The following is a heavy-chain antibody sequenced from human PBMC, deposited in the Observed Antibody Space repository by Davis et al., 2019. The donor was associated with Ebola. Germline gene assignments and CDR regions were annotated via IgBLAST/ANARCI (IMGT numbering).Heavy chain of an antibody. Sequence: GGSLRLSCAASGFSFSGFWMSWVRQTPEKGLEWVAQTKQDGSETYYVDSVKGRFAISRDNAKNSLYLQMNSLRAEDTAVYYCARVVRIAVFWFDPWGQGTLVTVSS. J-gene: IGHJ5*02. CDR2: TKQDGSET. CDR1: GFSFSGFW. CDR3: ARVVRIAVFWFDP. D-gene: IGHD6-19*01. V-gene: IGHV3-7*03.